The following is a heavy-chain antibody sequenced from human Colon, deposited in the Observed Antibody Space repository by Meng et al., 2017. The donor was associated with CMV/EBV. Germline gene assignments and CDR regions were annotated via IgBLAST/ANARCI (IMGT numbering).Heavy chain of an antibody. D-gene: IGHD3-3*01. J-gene: IGHJ4*01. Sequence: SGVNFGDYAMTWVRQAQEKGLEWVASTSGSGVHTYYADSVKGRFTISRDNSRNTVYLQMNSLRAEDTALYYCAKGTLYSDFWSGFRHWGHGTLVTVSS. CDR3: AKGTLYSDFWSGFRH. V-gene: IGHV3-23*01. CDR1: GVNFGDYA. CDR2: TSGSGVHT.